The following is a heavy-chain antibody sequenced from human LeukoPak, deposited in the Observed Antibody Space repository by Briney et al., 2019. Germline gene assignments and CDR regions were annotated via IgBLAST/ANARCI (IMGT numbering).Heavy chain of an antibody. V-gene: IGHV3-23*01. J-gene: IGHJ4*02. CDR3: AKSPYYDSSGSLDY. D-gene: IGHD3-22*01. Sequence: GGSLRLSCAASGFTFISYAMSWVRQAPGKGLEWVSAISGSGGSTYYADSVKGRFTISRDNSKNTLYLQMNSLRAEDTAVYYCAKSPYYDSSGSLDYWGQGTLVTVSS. CDR2: ISGSGGST. CDR1: GFTFISYA.